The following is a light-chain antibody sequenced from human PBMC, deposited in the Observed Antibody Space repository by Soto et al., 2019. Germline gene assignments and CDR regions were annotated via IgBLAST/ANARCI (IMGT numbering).Light chain of an antibody. CDR2: AAS. J-gene: IGKJ5*01. Sequence: AIRITHSVSLVSASTGDRCTTPSRASQGISSYLAWYQQKPGKAPKLLIYAASTLQSGVPSRFSGSGSGTDFTLTISCLQSEDFATYYCQQYYSYPITFGQGTRLEIK. CDR1: QGISSY. V-gene: IGKV1-8*01. CDR3: QQYYSYPIT.